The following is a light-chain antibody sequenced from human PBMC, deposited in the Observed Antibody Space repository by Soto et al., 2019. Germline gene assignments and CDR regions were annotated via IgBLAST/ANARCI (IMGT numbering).Light chain of an antibody. V-gene: IGLV1-40*01. CDR3: QAYDYSLTAFV. CDR1: NSNLGAGYD. CDR2: GNR. Sequence: QSVLTQPPSVSGVPGQRVTISCTGNNSNLGAGYDVHWYQQLPGAAPKLVVFGNRNRPSGVPERFSGSKSGTSASLAITGLQAEDDADYYCQAYDYSLTAFVFGGGTKVTVL. J-gene: IGLJ3*02.